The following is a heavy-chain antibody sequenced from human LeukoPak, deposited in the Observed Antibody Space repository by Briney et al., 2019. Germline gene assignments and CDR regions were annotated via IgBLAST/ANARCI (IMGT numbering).Heavy chain of an antibody. CDR2: ISGGSISL. Sequence: PGGSLRLSCAASAFTFTTESMNWVRQAPGKGLEWVASISGGSISLDYADAAKGRFTISRDNARKSLFLQMDSLRAEDTATYYCVRGPLGYSGHFDSWGQGTLVTVSS. CDR1: AFTFTTES. D-gene: IGHD5-12*01. V-gene: IGHV3-21*01. J-gene: IGHJ4*02. CDR3: VRGPLGYSGHFDS.